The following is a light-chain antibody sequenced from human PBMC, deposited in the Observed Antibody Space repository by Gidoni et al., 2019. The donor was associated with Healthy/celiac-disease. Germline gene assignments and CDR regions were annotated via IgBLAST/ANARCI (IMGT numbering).Light chain of an antibody. J-gene: IGLJ2*01. CDR2: KDR. CDR1: ALPKQY. Sequence: DELTQPPAVAVSTGQTARITCSGDALPKQYAYWYQQKPGQAPVLVIYKDRERPSGLPERFSGSSSGTTVTLTLSGVQAEDEADYYCQSADSSGTYQVFGGGTKLTVL. V-gene: IGLV3-25*03. CDR3: QSADSSGTYQV.